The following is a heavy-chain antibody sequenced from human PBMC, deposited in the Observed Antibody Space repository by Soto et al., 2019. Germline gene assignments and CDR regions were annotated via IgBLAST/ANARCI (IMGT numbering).Heavy chain of an antibody. D-gene: IGHD1-26*01. CDR3: VRGGGVGTTWGYY. J-gene: IGHJ4*02. V-gene: IGHV3-48*02. Sequence: VQVLASGRGLVQPGGSLRLSCEGFGYTFRGYGTIWIRTTPGKGLECVSYISSDETIVNYPDSGKGRFTISRYSAKNSLFLQMSMLRDEDSAVYYCVRGGGVGTTWGYYWGQGAQVTVSS. CDR2: ISSDETIV. CDR1: GYTFRGYG.